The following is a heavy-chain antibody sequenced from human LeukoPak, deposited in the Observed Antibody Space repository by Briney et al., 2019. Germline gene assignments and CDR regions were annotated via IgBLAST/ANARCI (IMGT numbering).Heavy chain of an antibody. Sequence: GGSLRLSCVPASGFTFSSHAMHWVRQAPGKGLEWVAGIRFDGTKQYYRDSAKGRFTVSRDDTKNTLYLQMNSLRDEDTAVYYCARDDAYLRLGAWGQGTLVTVSS. CDR3: ARDDAYLRLGA. D-gene: IGHD3-16*01. J-gene: IGHJ5*02. CDR2: IRFDGTKQ. CDR1: GFTFSSHA. V-gene: IGHV3-33*01.